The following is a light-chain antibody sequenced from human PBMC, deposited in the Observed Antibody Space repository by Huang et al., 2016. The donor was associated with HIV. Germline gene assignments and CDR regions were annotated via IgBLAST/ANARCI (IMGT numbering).Light chain of an antibody. CDR3: QQCCSLPFT. J-gene: IGKJ3*01. CDR1: QSVSHG. V-gene: IGKV3-11*01. Sequence: EIVLTQFQATLSLSPGERASLSCRASQSVSHGLAWYQQKPGQAPRLLIYDAAKRATGVPDRFSGRWSGTDFTLTISSLEPEDVAVYYCQQCCSLPFTFGPGTKVDIK. CDR2: DAA.